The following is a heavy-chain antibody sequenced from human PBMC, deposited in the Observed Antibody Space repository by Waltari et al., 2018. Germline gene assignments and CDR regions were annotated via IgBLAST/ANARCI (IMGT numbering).Heavy chain of an antibody. V-gene: IGHV4-39*01. CDR1: GGSLSSDIYY. CDR3: ARLSYHIVTGYGWFDP. J-gene: IGHJ5*02. Sequence: QLQLQESGPGLVKPSETLSLPCTVSGGSLSSDIYYCGWIRQPPGKGLEWIVIISSSGSTYYNPSLKSRVTISVDTSKNQFSLKLSSVTAADTAVYYCARLSYHIVTGYGWFDPWGLGTLVTVSS. D-gene: IGHD3-9*01. CDR2: ISSSGST.